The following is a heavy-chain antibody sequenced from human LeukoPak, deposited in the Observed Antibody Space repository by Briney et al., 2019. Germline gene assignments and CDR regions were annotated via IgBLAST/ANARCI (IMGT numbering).Heavy chain of an antibody. V-gene: IGHV3-66*01. CDR1: GFTVSSNY. CDR2: IYSGGST. D-gene: IGHD1-26*01. J-gene: IGHJ3*02. CDR3: ASAVGATRGGAFDI. Sequence: GESLRLSCAASGFTVSSNYMSWVRQAPGKGLEWVSVIYSGGSTYYADSVKGRFTISRDNSKNTLYLQMNSLRAEDTAVYYCASAVGATRGGAFDIWGQGTMVTVSS.